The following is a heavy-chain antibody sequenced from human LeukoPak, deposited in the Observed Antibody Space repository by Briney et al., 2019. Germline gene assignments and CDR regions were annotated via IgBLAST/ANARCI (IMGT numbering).Heavy chain of an antibody. CDR3: ARHSYYDILTGYYPRGIFDY. J-gene: IGHJ4*02. V-gene: IGHV4-59*05. CDR1: GGSISSYY. D-gene: IGHD3-9*01. CDR2: IYYSGST. Sequence: SETLSLTCTVSGGSISSYYWSWIRQPPGKGLEWIGSIYYSGSTYYNPSLKSRVTISVDTSKNQFSLKLSSVTAADTAVYYCARHSYYDILTGYYPRGIFDYWGQGTLVTVSS.